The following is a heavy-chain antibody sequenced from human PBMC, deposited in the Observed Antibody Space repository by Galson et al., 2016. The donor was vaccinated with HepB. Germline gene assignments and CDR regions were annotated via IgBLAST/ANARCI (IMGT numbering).Heavy chain of an antibody. CDR3: PHPSILMPTSPHDY. Sequence: SLRLSCAASGFTFSAYAMTWVRQAPGKGLEWVSTISGFGDMTYYADSVKGRFTISRDNSKNTLFLEVSSLRGEGTALYYCPHPSILMPTSPHDYWGQGTLVTVSS. CDR1: GFTFSAYA. D-gene: IGHD5-24*01. J-gene: IGHJ4*02. CDR2: ISGFGDMT. V-gene: IGHV3-23*01.